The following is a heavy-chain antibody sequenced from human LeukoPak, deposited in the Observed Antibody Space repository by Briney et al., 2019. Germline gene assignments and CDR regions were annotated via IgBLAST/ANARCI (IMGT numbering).Heavy chain of an antibody. D-gene: IGHD3-3*01. CDR1: GGSISRSSYY. Sequence: TLSLTCTVSGGSISRSSYYWGWIRQPPGKGLEWIGTIYYSGSTYYNPSLKSRVTISVDTPKNQFSLKLSSVTAADTAVYYCARPLRFLEWFRWGQGTLVTVSS. CDR3: ARPLRFLEWFR. CDR2: IYYSGST. V-gene: IGHV4-39*01. J-gene: IGHJ4*02.